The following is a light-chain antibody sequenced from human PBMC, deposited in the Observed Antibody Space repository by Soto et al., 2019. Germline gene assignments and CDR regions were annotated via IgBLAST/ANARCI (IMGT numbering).Light chain of an antibody. CDR2: AAS. J-gene: IGKJ2*01. V-gene: IGKV1-8*01. CDR3: QQYYSYTYT. Sequence: AIRMTQSPSSLSASTGDRVTITCRASQGISSYLAWYQQKPGKAPKILIYAASTLQSGVPSRFSGSGSGTDFTLTISCLQSEDFATYYCQQYYSYTYTFGQGTKLEIK. CDR1: QGISSY.